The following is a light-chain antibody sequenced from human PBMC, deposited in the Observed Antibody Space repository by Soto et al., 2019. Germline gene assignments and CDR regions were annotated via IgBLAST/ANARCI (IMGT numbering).Light chain of an antibody. CDR3: QQYGSSPWT. CDR2: GAS. Sequence: EIVLTQSPGTLSLSPGERATLSCRASQSVSSSFLAWYQPKPGQAPRLLIYGASSRATGIPDRFSGSGSGTDFTLTINRLEPEDFAVYYCQQYGSSPWTFGQGTKVEIK. J-gene: IGKJ1*01. V-gene: IGKV3-20*01. CDR1: QSVSSSF.